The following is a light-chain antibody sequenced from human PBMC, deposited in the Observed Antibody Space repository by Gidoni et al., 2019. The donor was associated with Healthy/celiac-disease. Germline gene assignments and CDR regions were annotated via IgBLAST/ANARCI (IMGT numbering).Light chain of an antibody. Sequence: QSALTQPRSVSVSPGLSVTISCTGTSSDVGGYDYVSWYQQHPGKAPKLMIYDVSKRPPGVPDRFSGSKSGNTASLTISGLQSEDEADYYCCSYAGSYTFDVFGTGTKVTVL. CDR1: SSDVGGYDY. CDR2: DVS. J-gene: IGLJ1*01. CDR3: CSYAGSYTFDV. V-gene: IGLV2-11*01.